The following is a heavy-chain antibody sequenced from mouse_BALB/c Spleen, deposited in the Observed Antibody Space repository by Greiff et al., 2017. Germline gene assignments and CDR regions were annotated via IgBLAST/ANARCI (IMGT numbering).Heavy chain of an antibody. CDR1: GFTFSSFG. CDR2: ISSGSSTI. D-gene: IGHD2-1*01. J-gene: IGHJ4*01. V-gene: IGHV5-17*02. Sequence: EVMLVESGGGLVQPGGSRKLSCAASGFTFSSFGMHWVRQAPEKGLEWVAYISSGSSTIYYADTVKGRFTISRDNPKNTLFLQMTSLRSEDTAMYYCARKTGGNYVGAMDYWGQGTSVTVSS. CDR3: ARKTGGNYVGAMDY.